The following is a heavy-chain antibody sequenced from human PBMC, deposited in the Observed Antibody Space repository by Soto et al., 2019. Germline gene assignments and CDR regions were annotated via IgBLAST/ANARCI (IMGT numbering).Heavy chain of an antibody. D-gene: IGHD2-15*01. CDR3: ARGNGGKTRGSFDY. CDR2: IIPIFGTA. J-gene: IGHJ4*02. CDR1: GGTFSSYA. Sequence: QVQLVQSGAEVKKPGSSVKVSCKASGGTFSSYAISWVRQAPGQGLEWMGGIIPIFGTANYAQKFQGRVTMTAAETTSTAYMEMSSLRAEATDVYYCARGNGGKTRGSFDYWGQGTLVTVSS. V-gene: IGHV1-69*01.